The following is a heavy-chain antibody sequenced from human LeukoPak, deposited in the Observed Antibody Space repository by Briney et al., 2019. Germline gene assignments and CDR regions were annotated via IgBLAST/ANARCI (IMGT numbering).Heavy chain of an antibody. CDR2: TYYRSKWYN. D-gene: IGHD6-13*01. CDR3: ARDIATAGHLAFDY. V-gene: IGHV6-1*01. Sequence: SQTLSLTCAISGDSVSSNSAAWNWIRQSPSRGLEWLGRTYYRSKWYNDYAASVKSRITINPDTSKNQFSLQLNSVTPEDTAVYYCARDIATAGHLAFDYWGQGTLVTVSS. CDR1: GDSVSSNSAA. J-gene: IGHJ4*02.